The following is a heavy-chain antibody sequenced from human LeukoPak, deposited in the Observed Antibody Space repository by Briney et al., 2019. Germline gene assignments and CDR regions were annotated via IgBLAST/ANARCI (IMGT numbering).Heavy chain of an antibody. J-gene: IGHJ5*02. V-gene: IGHV3-7*01. CDR3: ARDRGYSTFDN. Sequence: GGSLRLSCAASGFTFSSYGMHWVRQAPGKGLEWVANMKEDGGEINYVDSVKGRFTISRDNAKNSLYLHMNSLRVEDTAVYYCARDRGYSTFDNWGQGTLVTVSS. CDR1: GFTFSSYG. CDR2: MKEDGGEI. D-gene: IGHD4-23*01.